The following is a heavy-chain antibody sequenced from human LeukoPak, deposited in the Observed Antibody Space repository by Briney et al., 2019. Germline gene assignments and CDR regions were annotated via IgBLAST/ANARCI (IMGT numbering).Heavy chain of an antibody. CDR2: IYSSGST. V-gene: IGHV4-4*07. Sequence: SETLSLTCTVSGGSFSSYYWSWIRQPVGKGLEWIGRIYSSGSTNYNPSLKSRVIMSIDTSKNQFSLKLSSVTAADTAGYYCARDYSQVGESGGPTDYWGQGILVIVSS. CDR1: GGSFSSYY. D-gene: IGHD3-3*01. CDR3: ARDYSQVGESGGPTDY. J-gene: IGHJ4*02.